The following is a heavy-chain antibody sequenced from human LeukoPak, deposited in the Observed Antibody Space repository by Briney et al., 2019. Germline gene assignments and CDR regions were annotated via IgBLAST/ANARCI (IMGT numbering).Heavy chain of an antibody. CDR3: AREGFNYYDSSGEPWADY. V-gene: IGHV1-69*05. Sequence: ASVKVSCKASGSTFSSYAISWVRQAPGQGLEWMGRIIPIFGTANYAQKFQGRVTITTDESTSTAYMELSSLRSEDTAVYYCAREGFNYYDSSGEPWADYWGQGTLVTVSS. J-gene: IGHJ4*02. CDR2: IIPIFGTA. CDR1: GSTFSSYA. D-gene: IGHD3-22*01.